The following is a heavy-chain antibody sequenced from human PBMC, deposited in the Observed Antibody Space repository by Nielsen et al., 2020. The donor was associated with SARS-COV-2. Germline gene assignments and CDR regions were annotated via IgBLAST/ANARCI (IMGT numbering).Heavy chain of an antibody. V-gene: IGHV1-2*06. D-gene: IGHD6-6*01. CDR2: INPNSGDT. Sequence: ASVKVSCKASGYTFTGYYLHWVRQAPGQGLEWMGRINPNSGDTNYAQKFQGRVTMTRDTSISTAYMELSRLRSDDTAVYYCARAGIAARPQIGYFYYGMDVWGQGTTVTVSS. J-gene: IGHJ6*02. CDR3: ARAGIAARPQIGYFYYGMDV. CDR1: GYTFTGYY.